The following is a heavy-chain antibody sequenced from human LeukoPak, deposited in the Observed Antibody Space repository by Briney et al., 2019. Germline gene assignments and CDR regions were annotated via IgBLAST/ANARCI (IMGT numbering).Heavy chain of an antibody. J-gene: IGHJ5*02. CDR1: GYTFTGYY. D-gene: IGHD3-22*01. Sequence: GASVKVSCKASGYTFTGYYMHWVRQAPGQGLEWMGWINPNSGGTNYAQKFQGRVTMTRDTSISTAYMELSRLRSDGTAVYYCARDTKYYYDSSGYYSSWFDPWGQGTLVTVSS. CDR3: ARDTKYYYDSSGYYSSWFDP. CDR2: INPNSGGT. V-gene: IGHV1-2*02.